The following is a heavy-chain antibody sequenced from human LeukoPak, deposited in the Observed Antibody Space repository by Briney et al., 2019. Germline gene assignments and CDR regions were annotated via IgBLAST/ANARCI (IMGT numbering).Heavy chain of an antibody. CDR1: GGSFSGYY. V-gene: IGHV4-34*01. J-gene: IGHJ5*02. CDR3: ARGAMTFDP. D-gene: IGHD2-21*02. Sequence: PSETLSLTCPVYGGSFSGYYWSWIRQPPGKGLEWIGEINHSGSTNYNPSLKSRVTISVDTSKNQFSLKLSSVTAADTAVYYCARGAMTFDPWGQGTLVTVSS. CDR2: INHSGST.